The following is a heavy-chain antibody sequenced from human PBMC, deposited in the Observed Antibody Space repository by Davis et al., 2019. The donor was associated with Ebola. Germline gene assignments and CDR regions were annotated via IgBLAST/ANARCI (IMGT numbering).Heavy chain of an antibody. CDR1: GYTFTNYY. CDR2: INPNDGRT. D-gene: IGHD7-27*01. J-gene: IGHJ4*02. Sequence: AASVKVSCKASGYTFTNYYMHWVRQAPGQGLEWMGMINPNDGRTIYAQKFQGRVTVTRDTSTTTVYMDLSSLRSEDTAVYYCARDSLTATGAGSDYWGQGTLVTVSS. CDR3: ARDSLTATGAGSDY. V-gene: IGHV1-46*01.